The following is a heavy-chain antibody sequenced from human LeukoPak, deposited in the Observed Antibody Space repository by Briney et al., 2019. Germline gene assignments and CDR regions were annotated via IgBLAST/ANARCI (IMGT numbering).Heavy chain of an antibody. Sequence: SETLSLTCTVSGGSVSSSSYYWGWIRQPPGKGLEWIGEINHSGSTNYNPSLKSRVTISVDTSKNQFSLKLSSVTAADTAVYYCARIPYGSGSYYLDYWGQGTLVTVSS. CDR1: GGSVSSSSYY. D-gene: IGHD3-10*01. V-gene: IGHV4-39*07. CDR2: INHSGST. J-gene: IGHJ4*02. CDR3: ARIPYGSGSYYLDY.